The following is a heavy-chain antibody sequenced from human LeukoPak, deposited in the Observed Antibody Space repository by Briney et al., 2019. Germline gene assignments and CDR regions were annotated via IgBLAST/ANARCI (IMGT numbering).Heavy chain of an antibody. Sequence: GGSLRLSCAASGFTFSSYAMSWVRQAPGKGLEWVSAISGSGGSTYYADSVKGRFTISRDNSKNTLYLQMNSLRAEDTAVYYCAKDQAWRLTGPVDYWGQGTLVTVSS. D-gene: IGHD3-10*01. CDR2: ISGSGGST. CDR1: GFTFSSYA. J-gene: IGHJ4*02. CDR3: AKDQAWRLTGPVDY. V-gene: IGHV3-23*01.